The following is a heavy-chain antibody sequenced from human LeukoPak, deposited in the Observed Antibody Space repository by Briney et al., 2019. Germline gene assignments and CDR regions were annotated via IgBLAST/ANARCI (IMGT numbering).Heavy chain of an antibody. CDR2: VYYSGST. D-gene: IGHD2-2*01. V-gene: IGHV4-39*01. Sequence: SETLSLTCTVSGGSISSSYHYWGWIRQPPRKGLEWIGTVYYSGSTIYNPSLKSRVTISVDTSKNQFSLKLTSVTAADTAVYFCARRYCSGSNCYFFDYWGQGTLVTVSS. CDR3: ARRYCSGSNCYFFDY. CDR1: GGSISSSYHY. J-gene: IGHJ4*02.